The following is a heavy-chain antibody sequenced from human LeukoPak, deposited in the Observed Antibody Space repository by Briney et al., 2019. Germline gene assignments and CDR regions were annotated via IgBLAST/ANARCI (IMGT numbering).Heavy chain of an antibody. Sequence: GGSLRLSCAASGFPFTSYEMNWVRQAPGKGLEWVSYISTGGITKYYADSVRGRFTISRDNAKNLLYLYMNSLRADDAAVYYCVKDWDSWGQGTLVTVSS. J-gene: IGHJ4*02. CDR2: ISTGGITK. CDR1: GFPFTSYE. CDR3: VKDWDS. V-gene: IGHV3-48*03.